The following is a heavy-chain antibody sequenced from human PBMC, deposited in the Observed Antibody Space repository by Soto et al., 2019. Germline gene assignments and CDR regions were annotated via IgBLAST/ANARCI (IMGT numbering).Heavy chain of an antibody. J-gene: IGHJ4*02. CDR2: IRSKAYGGTT. D-gene: IGHD3-9*01. Sequence: PGGSLRLSSTPSGFTFGDYAMSSFPQAPRKGLEWVGFIRSKAYGGTTEYAASVKGRFTISRDDSKSIAYLQMNSLKTEDTAVYYCTGNYDILTGYPDYWGQGTLVTVSS. CDR1: GFTFGDYA. V-gene: IGHV3-49*03. CDR3: TGNYDILTGYPDY.